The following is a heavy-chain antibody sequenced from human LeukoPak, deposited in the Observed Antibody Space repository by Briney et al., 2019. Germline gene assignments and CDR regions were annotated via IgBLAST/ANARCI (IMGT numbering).Heavy chain of an antibody. J-gene: IGHJ4*02. V-gene: IGHV3-30*02. CDR2: IRFDGNDK. CDR1: GFIFSSYG. Sequence: GGSLRLSCAASGFIFSSYGMHWVRQAPGKGLEWVAFIRFDGNDKYYTDSVKGRFTISRDNSKNTLYLQMNSLRAEDTAVYYCARGLRYYDSRDRFDFWGQGALVTVSS. D-gene: IGHD3-22*01. CDR3: ARGLRYYDSRDRFDF.